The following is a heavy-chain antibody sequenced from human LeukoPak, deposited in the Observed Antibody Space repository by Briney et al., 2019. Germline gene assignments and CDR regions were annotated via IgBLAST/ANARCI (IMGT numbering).Heavy chain of an antibody. D-gene: IGHD3-10*01. CDR1: GYHFPKSW. J-gene: IGHJ4*02. V-gene: IGHV5-51*01. CDR3: ARHSTSASGTYALDY. Sequence: GESLKISFKASGYHFPKSWIGWVRPMPGKGVEWMGIIYPHDSDTRYSPSFQGQVTISADKSNTTPYLQWSSLKASDTAIYYCARHSTSASGTYALDYWGQGTLVAVSS. CDR2: IYPHDSDT.